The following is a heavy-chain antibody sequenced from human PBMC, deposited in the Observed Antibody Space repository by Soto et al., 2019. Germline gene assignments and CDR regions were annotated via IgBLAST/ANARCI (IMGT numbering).Heavy chain of an antibody. CDR3: ARERSYGLDY. CDR2: MNPNSGNT. CDR1: GYTFTSYD. Sequence: QVQLVQSGAEVKKPGASVKVSCKASGYTFTSYDINWVRQATGQGLEWMGWMNPNSGNTVYAQKFQGRVTLTRNTSLRTAYMELSSLGAEDRAVYYCARERSYGLDYWGQGTLVTVSS. D-gene: IGHD5-18*01. V-gene: IGHV1-8*01. J-gene: IGHJ4*02.